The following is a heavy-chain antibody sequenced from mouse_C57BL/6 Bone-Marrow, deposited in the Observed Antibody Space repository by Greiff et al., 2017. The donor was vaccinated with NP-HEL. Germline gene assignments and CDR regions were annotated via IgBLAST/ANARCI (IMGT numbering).Heavy chain of an antibody. Sequence: EVKLVESGGGLVKPGGSLKLSCAASGFTFSSYAMSWVRQTPEKRLEWVATISDGGSYTYYPDNVKGRFTISRDTAKNNLYLQMSHLKSEDTAMYYCARDLYYFDYGGQGTTLTVSS. V-gene: IGHV5-4*01. J-gene: IGHJ2*01. CDR3: ARDLYYFDY. CDR2: ISDGGSYT. CDR1: GFTFSSYA.